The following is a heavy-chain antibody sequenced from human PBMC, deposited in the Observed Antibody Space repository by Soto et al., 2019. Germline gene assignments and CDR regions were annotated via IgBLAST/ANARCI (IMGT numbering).Heavy chain of an antibody. CDR1: GYTFTNYD. CDR3: ARGRRANFAP. CDR2: VNPNSGNT. D-gene: IGHD6-25*01. Sequence: QVQLAQSGAEVKKPGASVRVSCKTSGYTFTNYDIMWVRRVAGQGLEWMGWVNPNSGNTGYAQKFQDRVTMTRDRFISTAYMELRSLTYEDTAVYYCARGRRANFAPWGQGTLVTVSS. V-gene: IGHV1-8*01. J-gene: IGHJ5*02.